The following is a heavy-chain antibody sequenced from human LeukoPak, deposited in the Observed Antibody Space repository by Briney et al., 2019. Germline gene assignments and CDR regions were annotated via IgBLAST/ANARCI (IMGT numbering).Heavy chain of an antibody. CDR1: GFTFSRYA. CDR3: AKMGGGWYFFDY. D-gene: IGHD6-19*01. J-gene: IGHJ4*02. CDR2: ISGSGGSP. Sequence: GGSLRLSCVASGFTFSRYAMSWVRQAPGKGLEWVSAISGSGGSPWYADSVEGRFSISRDNSKNTLHLQMNSLRAEDTAVYYCAKMGGGWYFFDYWGQGNLVTVSS. V-gene: IGHV3-23*01.